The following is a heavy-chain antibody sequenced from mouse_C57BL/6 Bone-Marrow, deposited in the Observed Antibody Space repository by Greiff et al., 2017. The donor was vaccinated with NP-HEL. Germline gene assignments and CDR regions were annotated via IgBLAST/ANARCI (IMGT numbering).Heavy chain of an antibody. CDR3: TRNWYYGSSLWYFDV. V-gene: IGHV5-9-1*02. J-gene: IGHJ1*03. CDR2: ISSGGDYI. CDR1: GFTFSSYA. D-gene: IGHD1-1*01. Sequence: EVKLMESGEGLVKPGGSLKLSCAASGFTFSSYAMSWVRQTPEKRLEWVAYISSGGDYIYYADTVKGRFTISRDNARHTLYLQMSSRKSEDTAMYYCTRNWYYGSSLWYFDVWGTGTTVTVSS.